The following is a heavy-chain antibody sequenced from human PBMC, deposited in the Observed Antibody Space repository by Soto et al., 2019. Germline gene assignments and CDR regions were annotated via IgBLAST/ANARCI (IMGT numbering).Heavy chain of an antibody. D-gene: IGHD3-22*01. V-gene: IGHV3-74*01. Sequence: PGGSLRLSCAASGFTFSSYWMHWVRQAPGKGLVWVSRINSDGSSTSYADSVKGRFTISRDNAKNTLYLQMNSLRAEDTALYYCVKGEYYYDSSGYYPFDYWGQGTLVTVSS. CDR1: GFTFSSYW. J-gene: IGHJ4*02. CDR2: INSDGSST. CDR3: VKGEYYYDSSGYYPFDY.